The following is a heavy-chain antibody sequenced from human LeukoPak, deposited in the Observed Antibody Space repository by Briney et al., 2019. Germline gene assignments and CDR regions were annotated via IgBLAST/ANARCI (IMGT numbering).Heavy chain of an antibody. Sequence: PGGSLRLXCAASGFTFSSYAMSWVRQAPGKELESVSAISGSGGSTYYADSVKGRFTISRDNSKNTLYLQMNSLRAEDTAVYYCAKLSYPIVGYCSSTSCYTEDYWGQGTLVTVSS. CDR1: GFTFSSYA. D-gene: IGHD2-2*02. V-gene: IGHV3-23*01. J-gene: IGHJ4*02. CDR3: AKLSYPIVGYCSSTSCYTEDY. CDR2: ISGSGGST.